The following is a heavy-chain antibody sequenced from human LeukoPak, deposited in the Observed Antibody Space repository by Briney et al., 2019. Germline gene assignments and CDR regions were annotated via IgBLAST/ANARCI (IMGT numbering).Heavy chain of an antibody. CDR2: IKYDGSEK. D-gene: IGHD1/OR15-1a*01. CDR1: GLSFSGQW. Sequence: GGSLRLSCTASGLSFSGQWMNWVRQSPGRGLEWVANIKYDGSEKYYVDSVKGRFTISREDAKNSLSLQMDSVRPEDTAVYYCAFNNNFKYWGQGTLVIVSS. V-gene: IGHV3-7*01. J-gene: IGHJ4*02. CDR3: AFNNNFKY.